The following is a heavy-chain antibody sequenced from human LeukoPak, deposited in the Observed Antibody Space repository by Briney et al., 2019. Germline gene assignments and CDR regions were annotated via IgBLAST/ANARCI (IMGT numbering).Heavy chain of an antibody. J-gene: IGHJ4*02. CDR3: AREAGEGTPDY. CDR1: GGSISSYY. Sequence: PSETLSLTCTVSGGSISSYYWSWIRQPPGKGLEWIGYIYYSGSTNYNPSLKSRVTISVDTSKNQFSLKLSSVTAADTAVYYCAREAGEGTPDYWGQGTLVTVSS. CDR2: IYYSGST. V-gene: IGHV4-59*01.